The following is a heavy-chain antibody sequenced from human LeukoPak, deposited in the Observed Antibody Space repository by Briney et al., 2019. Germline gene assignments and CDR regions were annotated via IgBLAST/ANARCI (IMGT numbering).Heavy chain of an antibody. J-gene: IGHJ4*02. CDR1: GVAIRVDY. CDR2: MYNRGST. V-gene: IGHV4-59*01. D-gene: IGHD6-19*01. Sequence: SETLSLTCTVSGVAIRVDYWRWIRQSPGKELEWIGYMYNRGSTIYNPSLKSRVTISTDTSKNQFSLRLTSVTAADTAVYYCARAEKAVTGTLDSWGQGTLITVSS. CDR3: ARAEKAVTGTLDS.